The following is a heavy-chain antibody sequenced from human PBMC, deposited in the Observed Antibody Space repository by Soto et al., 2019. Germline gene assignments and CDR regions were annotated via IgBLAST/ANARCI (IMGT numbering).Heavy chain of an antibody. Sequence: LSLTCAISGGCISSSNWWSWVRQPPGKGLEWIGEIYHSGSTNYNPSLKSRVTISVDKSKNQFSLKLSSVTAADTAVYYCASSGYCTKGACYNFDYWGKGLLVTV. D-gene: IGHD2-8*01. CDR1: GGCISSSNW. V-gene: IGHV4-4*02. J-gene: IGHJ4*02. CDR3: ASSGYCTKGACYNFDY. CDR2: IYHSGST.